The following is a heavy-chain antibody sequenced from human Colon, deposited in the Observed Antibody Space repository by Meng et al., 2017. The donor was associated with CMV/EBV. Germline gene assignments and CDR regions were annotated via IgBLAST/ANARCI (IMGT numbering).Heavy chain of an antibody. CDR3: VRATKPNCWEVLEY. Sequence: QVQLQQWGAGLLKPSETLSPICGVYNGSFSGYFWTWIRQPPGKGLEWIGEIFRDGSTKYNPSLQSRVTMSVDTSKNHFSLNLRSVIAADTAVYFCVRATKPNCWEVLEYWGQGTLVTVSS. V-gene: IGHV4-34*12. D-gene: IGHD2-2*01. CDR2: IFRDGST. CDR1: NGSFSGYF. J-gene: IGHJ4*02.